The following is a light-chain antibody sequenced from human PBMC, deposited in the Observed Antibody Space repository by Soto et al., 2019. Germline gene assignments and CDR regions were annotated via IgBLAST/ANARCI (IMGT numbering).Light chain of an antibody. V-gene: IGLV2-8*01. CDR2: EVS. CDR1: SSDVGAYNY. Sequence: QSALTQPPSASGSPGQSVTISCTGTSSDVGAYNYVSWYQQLPGKAPKLIIYEVSKRPSGVPDRFSGSKSGNTASLTVSGLQFEDESDYYCTSYAGTYSFFYVFGTGTKLTVL. J-gene: IGLJ1*01. CDR3: TSYAGTYSFFYV.